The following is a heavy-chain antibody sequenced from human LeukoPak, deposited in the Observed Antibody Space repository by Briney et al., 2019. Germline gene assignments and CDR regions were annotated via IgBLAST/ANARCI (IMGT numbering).Heavy chain of an antibody. Sequence: XQTLSLTCAVSGGSISSGGYSWSWIRQPPGKGLEWIGYIYHSGSTYYNPSLKSRVTISVDRSKNQFSLKLSSVTAADTAVYYCARADSGWLVKGFDYWGQGTLVTVS. CDR3: ARADSGWLVKGFDY. J-gene: IGHJ4*02. CDR2: IYHSGST. CDR1: GGSISSGGYS. V-gene: IGHV4-30-2*01. D-gene: IGHD6-19*01.